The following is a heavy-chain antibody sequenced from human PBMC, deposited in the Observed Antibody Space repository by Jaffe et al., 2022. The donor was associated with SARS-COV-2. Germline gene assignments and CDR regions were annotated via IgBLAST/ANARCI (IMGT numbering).Heavy chain of an antibody. J-gene: IGHJ3*02. CDR3: ARDHDYYDTDAFDI. V-gene: IGHV3-30-3*01. D-gene: IGHD3-22*01. CDR2: ISYDGSNK. Sequence: QVQLVESGGGVVQPGRSLRLSCAASGFTFSSYAMHWVRQAPGKGLEWVAVISYDGSNKYYADSVKGRFTISRDNSKNTLYLQMNSLRAEDTAVYYCARDHDYYDTDAFDIWGQGTMVTVSS. CDR1: GFTFSSYA.